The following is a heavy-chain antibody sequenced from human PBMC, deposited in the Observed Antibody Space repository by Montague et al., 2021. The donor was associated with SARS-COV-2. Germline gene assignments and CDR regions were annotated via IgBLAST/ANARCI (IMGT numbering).Heavy chain of an antibody. CDR3: ARHVSNLRAAVHYFDY. D-gene: IGHD5/OR15-5a*01. CDR1: GGTISTDNLYWY. J-gene: IGHJ4*02. Sequence: SETLSLTCLVSGGTISTDNLYWYWAWIRQPPGKGLEWIGSIFHNGDSYYNPSLNTRVTISIDTSRNHFSLSLTSVTAPDTAVYYCARHVSNLRAAVHYFDYWGQGTPVTVSS. V-gene: IGHV4-39*01. CDR2: IFHNGDS.